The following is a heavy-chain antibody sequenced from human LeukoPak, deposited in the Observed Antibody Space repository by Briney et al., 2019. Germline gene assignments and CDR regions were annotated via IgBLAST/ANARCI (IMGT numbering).Heavy chain of an antibody. CDR3: ATPVEDY. CDR2: ISYDGSNK. Sequence: PGGSLRLSCAASGFTFSSYSMHWVRQAPGKGLEWVAVISYDGSNKYYADSVKGRFTISRDNSKNTLYLQMNSLRAEDTAVYYCATPVEDYWGQGTLVTVSS. CDR1: GFTFSSYS. J-gene: IGHJ4*02. V-gene: IGHV3-30-3*01.